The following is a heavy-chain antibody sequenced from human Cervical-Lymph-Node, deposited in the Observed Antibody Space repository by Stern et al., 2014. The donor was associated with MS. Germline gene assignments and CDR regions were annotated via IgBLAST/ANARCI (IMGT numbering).Heavy chain of an antibody. V-gene: IGHV4-31*03. Sequence: VQLVEPGPGLVKPSQTLSLTCTVSGGSISSGGYYWSWTPQPPGKGLEWIGYIYYSGSPYYNPSLKSRVTISVDTSKNQFSLKLSSVTAADTAVYYCARERRYSSGWFEDYWGQGTLVTVSS. CDR2: IYYSGSP. D-gene: IGHD6-19*01. CDR3: ARERRYSSGWFEDY. CDR1: GGSISSGGYY. J-gene: IGHJ4*02.